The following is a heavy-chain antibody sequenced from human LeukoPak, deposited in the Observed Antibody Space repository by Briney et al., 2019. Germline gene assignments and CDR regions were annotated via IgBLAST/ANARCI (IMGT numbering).Heavy chain of an antibody. D-gene: IGHD1-1*01. Sequence: GGSLRLSCAASGFTFSSYAMSWVRQAPGKGLEWVSAISGSGGSTYYADSVKGRFSISRDNAKNSLYLQMNSLRAEDTAVYYCARERTVPDPYDAFDIWGQGTMVTVSS. CDR3: ARERTVPDPYDAFDI. CDR1: GFTFSSYA. J-gene: IGHJ3*02. CDR2: ISGSGGST. V-gene: IGHV3-23*01.